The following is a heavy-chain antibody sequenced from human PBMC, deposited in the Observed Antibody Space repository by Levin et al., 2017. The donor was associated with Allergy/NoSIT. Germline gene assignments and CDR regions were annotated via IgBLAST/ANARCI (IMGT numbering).Heavy chain of an antibody. D-gene: IGHD3-9*01. CDR3: ARDTNRYFDWPHTFDI. J-gene: IGHJ3*02. CDR1: GYTFTSYG. CDR2: ISAYNGNT. Sequence: ASVKVSCKASGYTFTSYGISWVRQAPGQGLEWMGWISAYNGNTNYAQKLQGRVTMTTDTSTSTAYMELRSLRSDDTAVYYCARDTNRYFDWPHTFDIWGQGTMVTVSS. V-gene: IGHV1-18*01.